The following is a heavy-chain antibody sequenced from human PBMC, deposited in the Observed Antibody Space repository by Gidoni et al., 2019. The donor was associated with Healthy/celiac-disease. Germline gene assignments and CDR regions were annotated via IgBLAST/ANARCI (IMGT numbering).Heavy chain of an antibody. Sequence: EVQLVESGGGLVQPGGSLKLSCAASGFTFSGSAMHWVRQASGKGLEWVGRIRSKANSYATAYAASVKGRFTISRDDSKNTAYLQMNSLKTEDTAVYYCTRGAGVADFDYWGQGTLVTVSS. D-gene: IGHD2-15*01. CDR3: TRGAGVADFDY. CDR2: IRSKANSYAT. J-gene: IGHJ4*02. CDR1: GFTFSGSA. V-gene: IGHV3-73*01.